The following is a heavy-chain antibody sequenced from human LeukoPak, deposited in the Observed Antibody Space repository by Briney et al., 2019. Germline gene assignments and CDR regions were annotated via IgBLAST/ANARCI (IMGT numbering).Heavy chain of an antibody. V-gene: IGHV4-59*10. CDR2: IYTSGST. CDR1: GGSFSGYY. Sequence: SETLSLTCAVYGGSFSGYYWSWIRQPAGKGLEWIGRIYTSGSTNYNPSLKSRVTISVDTSKNQFSLKLSSVTAADTAVYYCARIGVMWFGGYYYYYMDVWGKGTTVTISS. D-gene: IGHD3-10*01. J-gene: IGHJ6*03. CDR3: ARIGVMWFGGYYYYYMDV.